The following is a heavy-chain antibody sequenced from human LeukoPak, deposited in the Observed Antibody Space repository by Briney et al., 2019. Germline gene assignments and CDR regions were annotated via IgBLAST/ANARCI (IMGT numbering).Heavy chain of an antibody. V-gene: IGHV4-59*12. CDR1: GGSISSYY. CDR2: IYYSGST. J-gene: IGHJ4*02. CDR3: ARRRIAAAGTRGFDY. D-gene: IGHD6-13*01. Sequence: SETLSLTCTVSGGSISSYYWSWIRQPPGKGLEWIGYIYYSGSTYYNPSLKSRVTISVDTSKNQFSLKLSSVTAADTAVYYCARRRIAAAGTRGFDYWGQGTLVTVSS.